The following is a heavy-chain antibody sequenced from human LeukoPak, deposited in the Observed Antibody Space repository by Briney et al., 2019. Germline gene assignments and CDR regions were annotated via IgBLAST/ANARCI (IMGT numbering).Heavy chain of an antibody. CDR1: GGSFSGYY. V-gene: IGHV4-34*01. D-gene: IGHD5-12*01. J-gene: IGHJ4*02. CDR2: INHSGST. Sequence: SETLSLTCAVYGGSFSGYYWSWIRQPPGKGLEWIGEINHSGSTNYNPSLRSRVTISVDTSKNQFSLKLSSVTAADTAVYYCARGSAVNGGYDFVDCWGQGTLVTVSS. CDR3: ARGSAVNGGYDFVDC.